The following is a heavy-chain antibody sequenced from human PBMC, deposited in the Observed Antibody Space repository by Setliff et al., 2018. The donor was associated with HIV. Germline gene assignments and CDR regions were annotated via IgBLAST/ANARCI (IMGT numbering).Heavy chain of an antibody. Sequence: PSETLSLTCNVSGGSISSGGFYWNWIRQHPGKGLEWIGYIYNSGSTYYSPPLQSRLTISVDTSKNQLSLKLTSVTAADTAVYYCARLTYYYDTSGPAAAFDIWGQGTMVTVSS. D-gene: IGHD3-22*01. CDR1: GGSISSGGFY. J-gene: IGHJ3*02. CDR2: IYNSGST. CDR3: ARLTYYYDTSGPAAAFDI. V-gene: IGHV4-31*03.